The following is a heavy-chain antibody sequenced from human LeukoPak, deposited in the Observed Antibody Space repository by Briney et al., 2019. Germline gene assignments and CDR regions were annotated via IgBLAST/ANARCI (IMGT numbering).Heavy chain of an antibody. CDR2: LYNAGST. CDR1: GFIVSNNY. D-gene: IGHD2-2*01. Sequence: GGSLRLSCVASGFIVSNNYMSWVRQAPGKGLEWVSVLYNAGSTYYAESVKGRFTISRDTAKNSLYLQMNSLRAEDTALYYCAKDVGSTNWGFDAFDIWGQGTMVTVSS. J-gene: IGHJ3*02. V-gene: IGHV3-53*05. CDR3: AKDVGSTNWGFDAFDI.